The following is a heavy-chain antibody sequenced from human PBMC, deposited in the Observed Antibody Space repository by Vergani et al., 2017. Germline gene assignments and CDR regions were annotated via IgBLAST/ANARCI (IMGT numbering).Heavy chain of an antibody. CDR1: GFTFSSYA. CDR3: AKGGEYYDFWSGSD. J-gene: IGHJ4*02. CDR2: ISGSGGST. D-gene: IGHD3-3*01. Sequence: EVQLLESGGGLVQPGGSLRLSCAASGFTFSSYAMSWVRQAPGKGLEWVSAISGSGGSTYYADSVKGRFTVSRDNSKNTLYLQMNSLRAEDTAVYYCAKGGEYYDFWSGSDWGQGTLVTVSS. V-gene: IGHV3-23*01.